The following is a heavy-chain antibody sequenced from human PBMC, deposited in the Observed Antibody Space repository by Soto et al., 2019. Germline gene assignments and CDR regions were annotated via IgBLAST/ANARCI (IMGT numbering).Heavy chain of an antibody. J-gene: IGHJ6*02. CDR2: ISSSSSYI. D-gene: IGHD3-10*01. CDR3: ARSLVRVVSSGMDV. CDR1: GFTFSSYS. V-gene: IGHV3-21*01. Sequence: PGGPLRLSCAASGFTFSSYSMNWVRQAPGKGLEWVSSISSSSSYIYYADSVKGRFTISRDNAKNSLYLQMNSLRAEDTVLYYWARSLVRVVSSGMDVWGQGTTVTVSS.